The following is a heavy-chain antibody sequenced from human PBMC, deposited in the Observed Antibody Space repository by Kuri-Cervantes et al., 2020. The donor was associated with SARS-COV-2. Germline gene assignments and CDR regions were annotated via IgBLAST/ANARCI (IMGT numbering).Heavy chain of an antibody. CDR2: IRYDGCNK. J-gene: IGHJ3*02. V-gene: IGHV3-30*02. CDR3: TAPSSTSCYFWAFDI. D-gene: IGHD2-2*01. CDR1: GFTYSSYG. Sequence: GESLKIYCAASGFTYSSYGMHWVRQAPGKGLEWVAFIRYDGCNKYYADSVKGRFTISRDNSKNTLYLHMNSLNTEYTAVYYCTAPSSTSCYFWAFDIWGQGTMVTVSS.